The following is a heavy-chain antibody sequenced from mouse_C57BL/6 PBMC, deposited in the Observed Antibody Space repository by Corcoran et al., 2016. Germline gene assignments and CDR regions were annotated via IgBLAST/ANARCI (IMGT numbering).Heavy chain of an antibody. V-gene: IGHV9-3*01. Sequence: QIQLVQSGPELKKPGETVKISCKASGYTFTTYGMSWVKQAPGKGLKWMGWINTYSGVPTYADDFKGRFAFSLETSASTAYLQINNLKNEDTATYFCAPYYGSSYGAMDYWGQGTSVTVSS. CDR3: APYYGSSYGAMDY. J-gene: IGHJ4*01. D-gene: IGHD1-1*01. CDR2: INTYSGVP. CDR1: GYTFTTYG.